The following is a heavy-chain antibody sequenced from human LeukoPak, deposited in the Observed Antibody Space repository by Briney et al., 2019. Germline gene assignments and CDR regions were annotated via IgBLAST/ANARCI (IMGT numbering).Heavy chain of an antibody. Sequence: SETLSLTCSVSGDSFSSSSYYWGWIRQPPGKGPEWIGSINYSGTTYYNPSLTSRVTISVDTSKNQFSLRLGSVTVADTAVYYCARLSIVGATSSYYMDVWGKGTTVTVSS. J-gene: IGHJ6*03. D-gene: IGHD1-26*01. CDR2: INYSGTT. CDR1: GDSFSSSSYY. CDR3: ARLSIVGATSSYYMDV. V-gene: IGHV4-39*01.